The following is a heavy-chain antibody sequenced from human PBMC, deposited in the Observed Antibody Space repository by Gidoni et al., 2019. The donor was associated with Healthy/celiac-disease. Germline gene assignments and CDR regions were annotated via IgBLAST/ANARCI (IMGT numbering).Heavy chain of an antibody. CDR3: AREGYCTNGVCHEREEFDY. CDR2: ISYDGSNK. CDR1: GCTFSSYA. Sequence: QVQLVESGGGVVQPGRSLRLSCAASGCTFSSYAMHRVRQAPGKGLEWVAVISYDGSNKYYADSVKGRFTISRDNSKNTLYLQMNSLRAEDTAVYYCAREGYCTNGVCHEREEFDYWGQGTLVTVSS. D-gene: IGHD2-8*01. V-gene: IGHV3-30-3*01. J-gene: IGHJ4*02.